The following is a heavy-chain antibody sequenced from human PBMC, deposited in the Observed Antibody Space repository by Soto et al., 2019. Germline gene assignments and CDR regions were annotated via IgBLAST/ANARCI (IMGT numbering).Heavy chain of an antibody. CDR1: GFTFSNAW. CDR2: IKSKTDGGAT. D-gene: IGHD5-18*01. J-gene: IGHJ4*02. CDR3: TTVKWIQLWSPSDY. V-gene: IGHV3-15*01. Sequence: XVSLRLSCAASGFTFSNAWMSWVRQAPGKGLGWVGRIKSKTDGGATDYAAPVKGRFTISRDDSKITLYPQMNSLKTEDTAVYYCTTVKWIQLWSPSDYWGQGTLVTVSS.